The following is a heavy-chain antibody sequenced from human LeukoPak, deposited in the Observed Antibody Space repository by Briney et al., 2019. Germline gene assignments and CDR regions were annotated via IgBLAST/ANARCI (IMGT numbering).Heavy chain of an antibody. J-gene: IGHJ3*02. CDR3: ARAGITIFGRAFDI. Sequence: SETLSLTCTVSGGSISSSSYFWAWIRQPPGKGLEWIGNIYYSGSTHYNPSLKSRVTISVDTSKNQFSLKLSSVTAADTAVYYCARAGITIFGRAFDIWGQGTMVTVSS. CDR2: IYYSGST. D-gene: IGHD3-3*01. CDR1: GGSISSSSYF. V-gene: IGHV4-39*07.